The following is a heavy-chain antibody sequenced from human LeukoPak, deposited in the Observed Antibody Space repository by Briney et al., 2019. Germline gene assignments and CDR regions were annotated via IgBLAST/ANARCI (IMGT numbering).Heavy chain of an antibody. J-gene: IGHJ4*02. CDR3: AKDYRGSGEVGETGPLDY. Sequence: GGSLRLSCAASGFTFSDYYMSWIRQAPAKGLEWVAGIDQSGGYIHYADSVKGRFTISRDNSKNTLHLQMSSLRAEDTAVYYCAKDYRGSGEVGETGPLDYWGQGTLVTVSS. CDR1: GFTFSDYY. D-gene: IGHD1-14*01. V-gene: IGHV3-23*01. CDR2: IDQSGGYI.